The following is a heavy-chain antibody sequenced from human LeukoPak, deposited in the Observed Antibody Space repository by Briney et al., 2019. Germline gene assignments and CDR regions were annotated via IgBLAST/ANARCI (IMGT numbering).Heavy chain of an antibody. V-gene: IGHV1-46*01. CDR3: ARGLNYGGNYHFDY. J-gene: IGHJ4*02. D-gene: IGHD4-23*01. CDR1: GYTFTNYY. CDR2: INPSTPST. Sequence: ASVTVSCTASGYTFTNYYIHWVRQAPGQGLEWVGIINPSTPSTGYAQKFQGRVTMTRDTSTSTVYMELSSLRSADTAVYYCARGLNYGGNYHFDYWGQGTLVTVSS.